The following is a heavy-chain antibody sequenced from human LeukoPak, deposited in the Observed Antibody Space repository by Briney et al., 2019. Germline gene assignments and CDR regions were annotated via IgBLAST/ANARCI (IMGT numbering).Heavy chain of an antibody. CDR1: GFTVSSNY. CDR3: ARFCSGGSCYSLRDY. J-gene: IGHJ4*02. CDR2: IYSGGST. V-gene: IGHV3-53*01. Sequence: PGGSLRLSCAAPGFTVSSNYMSWVRQAPGKGLEWVSIIYSGGSTFYADSVKGRFTISRDNSKNTLYLQMNSLRAEDTAVYYCARFCSGGSCYSLRDYWGQGTLVTVSS. D-gene: IGHD2-15*01.